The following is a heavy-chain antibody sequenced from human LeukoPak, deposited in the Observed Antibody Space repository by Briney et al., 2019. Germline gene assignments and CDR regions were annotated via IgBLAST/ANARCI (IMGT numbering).Heavy chain of an antibody. Sequence: GGSLRLSCAASGFIFRNYDMNWVRQAPGKGLEWISYISSRTTSTYYAASVQGRFSISRDNDENFLYLQMNSLRAEDTAVYYCARVDVDTAMVRFWGQGTLVTVSS. J-gene: IGHJ4*02. V-gene: IGHV3-48*01. CDR1: GFIFRNYD. CDR3: ARVDVDTAMVRF. D-gene: IGHD5-18*01. CDR2: ISSRTTST.